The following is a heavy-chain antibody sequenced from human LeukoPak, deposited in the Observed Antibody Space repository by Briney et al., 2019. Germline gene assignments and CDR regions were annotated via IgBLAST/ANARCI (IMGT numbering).Heavy chain of an antibody. V-gene: IGHV4-34*01. J-gene: IGHJ3*02. CDR3: ARTRKYDMVI. Sequence: PSETLSLTCAVYGGSFSGYYWSWIRQPPGKGLEWIGEINHSGSTNYNPSLKSRVTISVDTSKNQFSLKLSSVTAAATAVYYCARTRKYDMVIWGQGTMVTVSS. CDR2: INHSGST. CDR1: GGSFSGYY. D-gene: IGHD3-9*01.